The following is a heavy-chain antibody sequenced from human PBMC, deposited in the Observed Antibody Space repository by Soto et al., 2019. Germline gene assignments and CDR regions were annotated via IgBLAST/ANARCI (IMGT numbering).Heavy chain of an antibody. D-gene: IGHD2-21*02. Sequence: SVKVSCKASGGTFSSYTISWVRQAPGQGLEWMGRIIPILGIANYAQKFQGRVTITADKSTSTAYMELSSLRSEDTAVYYCARDSGRGDQRTKHFDYWGQGTLVTVSS. CDR3: ARDSGRGDQRTKHFDY. V-gene: IGHV1-69*04. J-gene: IGHJ4*02. CDR2: IIPILGIA. CDR1: GGTFSSYT.